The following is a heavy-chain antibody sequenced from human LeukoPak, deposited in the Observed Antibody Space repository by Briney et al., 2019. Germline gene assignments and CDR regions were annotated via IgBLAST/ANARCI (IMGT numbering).Heavy chain of an antibody. Sequence: GASVRVSCKASGGTFSSYTISWVRQAPGQGLEWMGRIIPILGIANYAQKFQGRVTITADKSTSTAYMELSSLRSEDTAVYYCARDAGTTRGHTIDYWGQGTLVTVSS. J-gene: IGHJ4*02. CDR2: IIPILGIA. CDR1: GGTFSSYT. V-gene: IGHV1-69*04. D-gene: IGHD1-1*01. CDR3: ARDAGTTRGHTIDY.